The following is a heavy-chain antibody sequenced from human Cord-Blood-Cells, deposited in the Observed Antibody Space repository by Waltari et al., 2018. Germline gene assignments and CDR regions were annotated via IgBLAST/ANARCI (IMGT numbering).Heavy chain of an antibody. J-gene: IGHJ4*02. CDR3: ARDNDDSSGYYFDY. Sequence: QVQLVESGGGVVQPGRSLRLSCAASGFTFSSYAMHWVRQAPGKGLEWVAVISYDGSNKYYADSVKGRFTISRDNSKNTLYLQMNSLRAEDPAVYYCARDNDDSSGYYFDYWGQGTLVTVSS. D-gene: IGHD3-22*01. V-gene: IGHV3-30*04. CDR1: GFTFSSYA. CDR2: ISYDGSNK.